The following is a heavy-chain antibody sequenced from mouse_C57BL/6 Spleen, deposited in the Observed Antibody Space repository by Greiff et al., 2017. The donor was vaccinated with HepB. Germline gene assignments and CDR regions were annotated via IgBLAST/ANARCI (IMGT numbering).Heavy chain of an antibody. CDR1: GYTFTDHT. CDR3: AKTLDLYYYGSSNWYFDV. Sequence: QVQLKQSDAELVKPGASVKISCKVSGYTFTDHTIHWMKQRPEQGLEWIGYIYPRDGSTKYNEKFKGKATLTADKSSSTAYMQLNSLTSEDSAVYFCAKTLDLYYYGSSNWYFDVWGTGTTVTVSS. V-gene: IGHV1-78*01. CDR2: IYPRDGST. J-gene: IGHJ1*03. D-gene: IGHD1-1*01.